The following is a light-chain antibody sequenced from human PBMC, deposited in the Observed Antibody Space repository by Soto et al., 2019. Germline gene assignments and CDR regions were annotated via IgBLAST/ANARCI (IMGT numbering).Light chain of an antibody. CDR2: KAS. CDR1: QSISDW. Sequence: DIQMTQSPSTLSASVGDRVTITCRASQSISDWLAWYQQKPGQAPKLLIYKASGLESGVPSRFSGSGSGTEFTLTITCLQPDDFATYYCQQYNSYPITFGQGTRLEIK. CDR3: QQYNSYPIT. J-gene: IGKJ5*01. V-gene: IGKV1-5*03.